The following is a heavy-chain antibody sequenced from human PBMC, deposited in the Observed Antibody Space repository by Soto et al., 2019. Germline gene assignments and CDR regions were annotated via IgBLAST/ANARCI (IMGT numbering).Heavy chain of an antibody. J-gene: IGHJ4*02. V-gene: IGHV1-8*01. CDR2: MNPKSGNT. CDR3: ASASGWYEYYYDY. CDR1: GYTFTSYD. D-gene: IGHD6-19*01. Sequence: QVQLVQSGAEVKKPGASVKVSCKASGYTFTSYDINWVRQATGHRLEWKGWMNPKSGNTGNAQKFQGRVTMPRNTSISTVYMELSSLRSEDTAVYYCASASGWYEYYYDYRGQGTLVTVSS.